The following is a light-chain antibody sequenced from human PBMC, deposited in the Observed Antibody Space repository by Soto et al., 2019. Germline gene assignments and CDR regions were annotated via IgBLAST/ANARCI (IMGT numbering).Light chain of an antibody. CDR2: GAS. CDR1: QSVSSN. V-gene: IGKV3-15*01. Sequence: EIVMTQSPATLSVSPGERATLSCRASQSVSSNLALYQQKPGQAPRLLIYGASNMATGIPARFSGIGSGTEFTLTTSSMHSDSFAGYYCQQYNNYPPWTFGQGPKVEIK. CDR3: QQYNNYPPWT. J-gene: IGKJ1*01.